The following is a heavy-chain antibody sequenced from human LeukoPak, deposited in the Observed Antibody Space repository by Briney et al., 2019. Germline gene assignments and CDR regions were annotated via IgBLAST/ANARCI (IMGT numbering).Heavy chain of an antibody. Sequence: GGSLRLSCAASGFTFSSYAMHWVRQAPGKGLEWVAVISYDGSNKYYADSVKGRFTISRDNSKNTLYLQMNSLRAEDTAVYYCARELELSMDVWGQGTTVTVSS. D-gene: IGHD3-3*02. CDR3: ARELELSMDV. V-gene: IGHV3-30*04. CDR1: GFTFSSYA. J-gene: IGHJ6*02. CDR2: ISYDGSNK.